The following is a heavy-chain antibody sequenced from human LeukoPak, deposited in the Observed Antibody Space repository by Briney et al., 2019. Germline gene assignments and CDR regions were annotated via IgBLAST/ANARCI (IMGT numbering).Heavy chain of an antibody. Sequence: GGSLRLSCAASGFTFSSYSMNWVRQAPGKGLEWVSSISSSSSYIYYADSVKGRFTISGDNAKNSLYLQMNSLRAEDTAVYYRARDRGGGIVGANDAFDIWGQGTMVTVSS. CDR2: ISSSSSYI. D-gene: IGHD1-26*01. CDR3: ARDRGGGIVGANDAFDI. J-gene: IGHJ3*02. CDR1: GFTFSSYS. V-gene: IGHV3-21*01.